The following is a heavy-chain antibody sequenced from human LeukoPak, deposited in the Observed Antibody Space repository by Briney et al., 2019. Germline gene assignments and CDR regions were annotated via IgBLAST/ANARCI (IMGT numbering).Heavy chain of an antibody. Sequence: GRSLRLSCAASGFTFSGYGMHWVRQAPGKGLEWVAVISYDGSNKYYADSVKGRFTISRDNSKNTLYPQMNSLRAEDTAVYYCAKDGWAHCSSTSCYFDVWGQGTTVTVSS. CDR2: ISYDGSNK. J-gene: IGHJ6*02. D-gene: IGHD2-2*01. CDR1: GFTFSGYG. V-gene: IGHV3-30*18. CDR3: AKDGWAHCSSTSCYFDV.